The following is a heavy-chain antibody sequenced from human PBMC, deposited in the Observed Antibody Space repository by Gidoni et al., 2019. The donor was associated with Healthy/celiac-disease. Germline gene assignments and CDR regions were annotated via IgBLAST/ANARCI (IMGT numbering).Heavy chain of an antibody. J-gene: IGHJ3*02. CDR3: AKDVTVGATHDAFDI. V-gene: IGHV3-23*01. D-gene: IGHD1-26*01. CDR1: GFTFSSYA. Sequence: RISCAASGFTFSSYAMSWVRQAPGKGLEWVSAISGSGGSTYYADSVKGRFTISRDNSKNTLYLQMNSLRAEDTAVYYCAKDVTVGATHDAFDIWGQGTMVTVSS. CDR2: ISGSGGST.